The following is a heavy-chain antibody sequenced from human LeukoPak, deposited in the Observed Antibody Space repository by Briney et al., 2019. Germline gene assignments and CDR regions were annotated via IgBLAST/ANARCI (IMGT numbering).Heavy chain of an antibody. CDR1: GGTFSSYA. V-gene: IGHV1-69*04. J-gene: IGHJ4*02. Sequence: ASVTVSCKASGGTFSSYAISWVRQAPGQGLEWMGRIIPIFGIANYAQKFQGRVTITADKSTSTAYMELSSLRSEDTAVYYCAREWELNYYDSSGYYSYYFDYWGQGTLVTVSS. CDR3: AREWELNYYDSSGYYSYYFDY. CDR2: IIPIFGIA. D-gene: IGHD3-22*01.